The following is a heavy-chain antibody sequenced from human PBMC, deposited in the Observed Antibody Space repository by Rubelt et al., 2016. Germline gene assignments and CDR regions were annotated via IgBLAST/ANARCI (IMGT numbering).Heavy chain of an antibody. J-gene: IGHJ6*02. Sequence: QVQLVQSGAEVKKPGASVKVSCKASGYTFSSYGISWVRQAPGQGLEWMGWINPNNGNTNYAPKLQGRVTVTTDTPTSTASMERRSLRSDDTAVYYCARDGDYAQFDHYFYGMDVWGQGTTVSVSS. V-gene: IGHV1-18*01. CDR1: GYTFSSYG. CDR2: INPNNGNT. CDR3: ARDGDYAQFDHYFYGMDV. D-gene: IGHD4-17*01.